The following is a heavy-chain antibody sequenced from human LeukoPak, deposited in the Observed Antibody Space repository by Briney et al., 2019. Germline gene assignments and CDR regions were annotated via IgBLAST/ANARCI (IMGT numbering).Heavy chain of an antibody. D-gene: IGHD3-22*01. CDR2: IIPIFGTA. V-gene: IGHV1-69*13. CDR1: GYTFTTHG. J-gene: IGHJ3*02. Sequence: SVKVSCKASGYTFTTHGISWVRQAPGQGLEWMGGIIPIFGTANYAQKFQGRVTITADESTSTAYMELSSLRSEDTAVYYCARGSYDSSGYYAFDIWGQGTMVTVSS. CDR3: ARGSYDSSGYYAFDI.